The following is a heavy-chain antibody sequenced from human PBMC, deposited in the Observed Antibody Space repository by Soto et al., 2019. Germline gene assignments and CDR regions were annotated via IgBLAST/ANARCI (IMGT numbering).Heavy chain of an antibody. CDR2: IWYDGSNK. V-gene: IGHV3-33*01. CDR1: GFTFSSYG. CDR3: ARDDYYGSGEGWFDP. Sequence: QVQLVESGGGVVQPGRSLRLSCAASGFTFSSYGMHWVRQAPGKGLEWVAVIWYDGSNKYYADSVKGRFTISRDNSENTLYLQMNSLRAEDTAVYYCARDDYYGSGEGWFDPWGQGTLVNVSS. D-gene: IGHD3-10*01. J-gene: IGHJ5*02.